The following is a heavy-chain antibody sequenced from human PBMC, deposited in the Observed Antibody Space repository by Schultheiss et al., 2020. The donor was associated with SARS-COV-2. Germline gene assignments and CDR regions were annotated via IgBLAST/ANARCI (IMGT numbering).Heavy chain of an antibody. CDR3: ARVVEYSYGPKLDY. J-gene: IGHJ4*02. D-gene: IGHD5-18*01. CDR1: GFPFITYS. CDR2: ISSNGGST. V-gene: IGHV3-64*04. Sequence: GGSLRLSCAASGFPFITYSMNWVRQAPGKGLEYVSAISSNGGSTYYADSVKGRFTISRDNSKNTLYLQMNSLRAEDTAVYYCARVVEYSYGPKLDYWGQGTLVTVSS.